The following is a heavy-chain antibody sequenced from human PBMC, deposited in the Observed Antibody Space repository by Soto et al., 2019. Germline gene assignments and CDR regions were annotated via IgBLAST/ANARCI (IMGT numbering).Heavy chain of an antibody. V-gene: IGHV4-34*01. CDR3: ARGPRRGWKTSIDY. D-gene: IGHD6-19*01. CDR1: GGSFSAYY. CDR2: INHSGST. J-gene: IGHJ4*02. Sequence: LSLTCAVYGGSFSAYYWSWIRQPPGKGLEWIGEINHSGSTNYNPSLKSRVSISVDTSKNQFSLKLSSVTAADTAIYYCARGPRRGWKTSIDYWGQGTLVTVSS.